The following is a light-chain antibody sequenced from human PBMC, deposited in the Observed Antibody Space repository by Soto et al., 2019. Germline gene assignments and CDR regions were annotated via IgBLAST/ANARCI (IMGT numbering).Light chain of an antibody. Sequence: DIQMTQSPSSVSASVGDGVTLTCRASQSISSSLAWYQQKPGKAPELLIYAASSLQSGVPSRFSGSGSGTEFTLTISSLQSEDFAVYYCQQYNNWPRTFGQGTKVDIK. V-gene: IGKV1-12*01. J-gene: IGKJ1*01. CDR1: QSISSS. CDR3: QQYNNWPRT. CDR2: AAS.